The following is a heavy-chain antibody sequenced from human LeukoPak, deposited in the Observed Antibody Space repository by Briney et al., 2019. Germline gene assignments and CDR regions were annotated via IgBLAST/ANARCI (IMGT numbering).Heavy chain of an antibody. D-gene: IGHD6-13*01. CDR2: ISAYNGNT. CDR1: GYTFTSYG. J-gene: IGHJ3*02. CDR3: AKDWPSEWQQLPDYDAFDI. V-gene: IGHV1-18*01. Sequence: ASVKVSCKASGYTFTSYGISWVRQAPGQGLEWMGWISAYNGNTNYAQKLQGRVTMTTDTSTSTAYMELRSLRADDTAVYYCAKDWPSEWQQLPDYDAFDIWGQGTMVTVSS.